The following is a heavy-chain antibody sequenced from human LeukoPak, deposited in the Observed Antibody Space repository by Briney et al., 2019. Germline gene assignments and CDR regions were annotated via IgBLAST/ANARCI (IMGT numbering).Heavy chain of an antibody. D-gene: IGHD1-26*01. CDR2: ISGSGGST. Sequence: PGGSLRLACAASGFTFSSYAMSWVSQVPGKGRGWVSAISGSGGSTYYADSVTGRFTISRPNSEHTLYLQRTSLRGEDPAIYDCAKTYSGSPRLGYYDIWGQGTMVTASS. J-gene: IGHJ3*02. CDR1: GFTFSSYA. V-gene: IGHV3-23*01. CDR3: AKTYSGSPRLGYYDI.